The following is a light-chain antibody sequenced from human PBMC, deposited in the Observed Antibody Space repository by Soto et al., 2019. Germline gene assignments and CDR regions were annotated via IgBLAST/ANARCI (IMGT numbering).Light chain of an antibody. CDR3: SSYAGSNNLGV. Sequence: QSALTQPPSASGSRGQSVTISCTGTSSDVGGYNYVSWYQQHPGKAPKLMIYEVSKRPSGVPDRFSGSKSGNTASLTVSGLQSEDDADYYCSSYAGSNNLGVFGGGTKLTVL. CDR2: EVS. V-gene: IGLV2-8*01. CDR1: SSDVGGYNY. J-gene: IGLJ3*02.